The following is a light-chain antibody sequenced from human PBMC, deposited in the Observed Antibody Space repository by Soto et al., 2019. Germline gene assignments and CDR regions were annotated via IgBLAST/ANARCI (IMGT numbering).Light chain of an antibody. J-gene: IGKJ4*01. CDR3: QQYGSSPLT. Sequence: EIVLTQSPGTLALSPGERATLSCRASQSVSTNYLAWYQQKPGQAPRLLIYGASSGATGIPDRFSGSGSGTDFTLTISRLEPEDFAGYYCQQYGSSPLTFGGGTKVEVK. CDR1: QSVSTNY. CDR2: GAS. V-gene: IGKV3-20*01.